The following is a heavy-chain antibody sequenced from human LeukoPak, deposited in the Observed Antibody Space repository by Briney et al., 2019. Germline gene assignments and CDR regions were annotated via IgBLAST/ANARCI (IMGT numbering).Heavy chain of an antibody. Sequence: SETLSVTCTDSGDSISSSSYYWGWIRQPPGKGLDWIGSIYYSGSTYYNPSLKSRVTISVDTSKNQFSLKLSSVTAADTAVYYCARDYLRFFEWVERYYFDYWGQGTLVTVSS. CDR1: GDSISSSSYY. CDR3: ARDYLRFFEWVERYYFDY. J-gene: IGHJ4*02. D-gene: IGHD3-3*01. V-gene: IGHV4-39*07. CDR2: IYYSGST.